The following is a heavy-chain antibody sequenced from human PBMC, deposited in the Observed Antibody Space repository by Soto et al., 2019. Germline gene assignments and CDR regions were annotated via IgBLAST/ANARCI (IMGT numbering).Heavy chain of an antibody. V-gene: IGHV1-18*01. J-gene: IGHJ4*02. CDR1: GYTFTSYG. Sequence: QVHLVQSGAEVKKPGASVKVSCKASGYTFTSYGITWVRQAPGQGLEWMGWISAHNGNTAYAEKLQGRVIVTRDTSTSTAYMELSTLRSDYTAVYYCARGRYGDYWGQGALVTVSS. CDR2: ISAHNGNT. CDR3: ARGRYGDY. D-gene: IGHD1-1*01.